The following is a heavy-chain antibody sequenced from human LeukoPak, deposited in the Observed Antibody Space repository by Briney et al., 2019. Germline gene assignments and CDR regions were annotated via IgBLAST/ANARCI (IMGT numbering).Heavy chain of an antibody. J-gene: IGHJ4*02. CDR1: GYTFTGYY. D-gene: IGHD6-19*01. CDR3: ARELIAVAAIDY. V-gene: IGHV1-2*06. Sequence: ASVKVSCKASGYTFTGYYMHWVRQAPGQGLEWMGRINPNSGGTNYAQKFQGRVTVTRDTSITTAYMGLSRLRSDDTAVYYCARELIAVAAIDYWGQGTLVTVSS. CDR2: INPNSGGT.